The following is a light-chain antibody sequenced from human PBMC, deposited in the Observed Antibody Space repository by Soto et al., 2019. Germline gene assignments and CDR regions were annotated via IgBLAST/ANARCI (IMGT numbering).Light chain of an antibody. CDR2: DAS. CDR1: QDISNY. CDR3: QQYDNLLT. J-gene: IGKJ4*01. Sequence: DIQMTQSPSSLSASVGDRVTITCQASQDISNYLNWYQQKPGKAPKLLIYDASNLETGVPSRFSLSGSGTDFTFTISSLQPEDIATYYCQQYDNLLTFGGGTKVEIK. V-gene: IGKV1-33*01.